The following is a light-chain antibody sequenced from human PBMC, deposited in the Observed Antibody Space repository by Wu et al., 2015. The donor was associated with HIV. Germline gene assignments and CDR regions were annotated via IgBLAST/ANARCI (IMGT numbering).Light chain of an antibody. V-gene: IGKV3-20*01. CDR3: HQYGSSPQT. CDR1: QDVSSTY. J-gene: IGKJ1*01. CDR2: GVS. Sequence: EIVLTQSPGTLSLSPGERATLSCRATQDVSSTYLGWYQQKPGQAPRLLIYGVSSRATGIPDRFSGSGSGTDFTLTISRLEPEDFAVYYCHQYGSSPQTFGQGTRW.